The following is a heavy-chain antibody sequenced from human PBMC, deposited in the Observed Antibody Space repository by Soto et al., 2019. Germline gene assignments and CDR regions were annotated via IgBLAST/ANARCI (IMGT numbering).Heavy chain of an antibody. CDR1: GGTFSSYA. CDR3: ARDSGGITIFGVVTRPPYGMDV. CDR2: IIPIFGTA. D-gene: IGHD3-3*01. Sequence: SVKVSCKASGGTFSSYAISWVRQAPGQGLEWMGGIIPIFGTADYAQKFQGRVTITADKSTSTAYMELSSLRSEDTAVYYCARDSGGITIFGVVTRPPYGMDVWGQGTTVTVSS. V-gene: IGHV1-69*06. J-gene: IGHJ6*02.